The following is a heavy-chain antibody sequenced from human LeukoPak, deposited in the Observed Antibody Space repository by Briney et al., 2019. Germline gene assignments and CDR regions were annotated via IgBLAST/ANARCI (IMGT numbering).Heavy chain of an antibody. J-gene: IGHJ4*02. CDR1: GFTFDDYG. V-gene: IGHV3-20*04. D-gene: IGHD2-2*01. Sequence: GGSLRLSCAASGFTFDDYGMSWVRQAPGKGLEWVSGINWNGGSTGYADSVKGRFTHSRDNAKNSLYLQMNSLRAEDTALYYCARVGHCSSTSCYFWDYFDYWGQGTLVTVSS. CDR3: ARVGHCSSTSCYFWDYFDY. CDR2: INWNGGST.